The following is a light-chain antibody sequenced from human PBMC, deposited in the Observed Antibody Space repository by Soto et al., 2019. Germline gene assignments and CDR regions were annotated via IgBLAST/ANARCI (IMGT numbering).Light chain of an antibody. CDR3: GSYTSATTWV. CDR2: EVN. Sequence: QSALTQPASVSGSPGQSITISCTGGSSDVGSYNRVSWYRQHPGKAPQLIIYEVNKRPSGVSDRFSGSKSGNAASLTISGLQTDDEADYHCGSYTSATTWVFGGGTKLTVL. J-gene: IGLJ3*02. V-gene: IGLV2-23*02. CDR1: SSDVGSYNR.